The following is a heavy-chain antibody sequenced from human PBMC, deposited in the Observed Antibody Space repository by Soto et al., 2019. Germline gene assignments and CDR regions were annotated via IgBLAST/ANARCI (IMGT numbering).Heavy chain of an antibody. CDR1: GYTFTSYA. D-gene: IGHD2-21*02. CDR2: INAGNGNT. Sequence: QVQLVQSGAEEKKPGASVKVSCKASGYTFTSYAMHWVRQAPGQRLEWMGWINAGNGNTKYSQKFQGRVTITRDTSASRAYMELSSLRSEETAVYSCARSIVVVTALDYWGQGTLVTDSS. CDR3: ARSIVVVTALDY. V-gene: IGHV1-3*05. J-gene: IGHJ4*02.